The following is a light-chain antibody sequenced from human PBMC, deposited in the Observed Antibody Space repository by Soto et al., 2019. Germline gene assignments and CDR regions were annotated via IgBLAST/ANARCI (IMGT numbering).Light chain of an antibody. V-gene: IGKV3-20*01. CDR2: GAS. CDR1: QTIRSNY. CDR3: QQYGSSPWT. J-gene: IGKJ1*01. Sequence: ETVLTQSPGTLSLSPGERATLSCRASQTIRSNYLAWYRQTPGQAPRLLIYGASNRATGIDDMFSGSGSGTDFTIIISRQEPEGFVLYYYQQYGSSPWTFGQGTKVEIK.